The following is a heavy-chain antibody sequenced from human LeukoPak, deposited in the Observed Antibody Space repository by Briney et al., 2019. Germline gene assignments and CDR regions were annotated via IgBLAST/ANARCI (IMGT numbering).Heavy chain of an antibody. D-gene: IGHD6-19*01. CDR2: IIPIFGTA. V-gene: IGHV1-69*05. CDR1: GGTFSSYA. CDR3: ARDPAVAGFDDAFDI. Sequence: ASVKVSCKASGGTFSSYAISWVRQAPGQGLEWMGRIIPIFGTANYAQKFQGRVTITTDESTSTAYMELSSLRSEDTAVYYCARDPAVAGFDDAFDIWGQGTMVTVSS. J-gene: IGHJ3*02.